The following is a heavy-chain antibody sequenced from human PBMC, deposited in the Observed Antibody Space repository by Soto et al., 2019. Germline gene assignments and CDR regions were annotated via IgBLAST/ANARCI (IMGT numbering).Heavy chain of an antibody. CDR1: GFTVSSNY. D-gene: IGHD4-17*01. Sequence: EVQLVESGGGLVQPGGSLRLSCAASGFTVSSNYMSWVRQAPGKGLEWVSVIYSGGSTYYADSVKGRFTISRDNSKNPLYLQMNSLRAEDTAVYYCARDSDYGDYHKAFDYWGQGTLVTVSS. CDR2: IYSGGST. CDR3: ARDSDYGDYHKAFDY. J-gene: IGHJ4*02. V-gene: IGHV3-66*01.